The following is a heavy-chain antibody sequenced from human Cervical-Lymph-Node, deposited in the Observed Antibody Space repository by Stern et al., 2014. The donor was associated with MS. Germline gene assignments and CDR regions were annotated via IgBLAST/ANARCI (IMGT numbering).Heavy chain of an antibody. J-gene: IGHJ4*02. CDR1: GFTVSRDD. CDR3: ARDTSSPERSDW. Sequence: EVQLVESGGGVIQPGGSLSLSCTASGFTVSRDDMTWVRQAPGKGLEWVSLITNVGSTFYTDSVKGRFTISRDDSKNTVYLHMTSLRAEDTAMYYCARDTSSPERSDWWGQGTLVTVSS. CDR2: ITNVGST. D-gene: IGHD1-1*01. V-gene: IGHV3-53*01.